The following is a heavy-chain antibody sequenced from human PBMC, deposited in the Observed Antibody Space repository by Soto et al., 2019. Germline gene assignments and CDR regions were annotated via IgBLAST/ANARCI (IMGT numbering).Heavy chain of an antibody. V-gene: IGHV4-30-4*01. CDR3: ARRSGFDKPYLVL. Sequence: QVQLQESGPGLVEPSQTLSLTCTVSGGSISNADYYWSWIRQPPGKGLEWIGYIYYSGSAYYNPSLKSRGTTAVDTSTTQFSLKLKSVTAADTAVYCCARRSGFDKPYLVLWGQGTLVTVSS. CDR2: IYYSGSA. J-gene: IGHJ4*02. D-gene: IGHD3-10*01. CDR1: GGSISNADYY.